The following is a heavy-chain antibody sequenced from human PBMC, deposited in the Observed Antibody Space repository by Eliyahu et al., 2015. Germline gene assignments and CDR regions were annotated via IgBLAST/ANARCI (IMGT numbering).Heavy chain of an antibody. J-gene: IGHJ6*02. D-gene: IGHD3-10*01. CDR1: GFSLSTSGMR. CDR2: INWDDDK. Sequence: QVTLKESGPALVKPTQTLTLTYTLSGFSLSTSGMRVXWIRQAPGKALEWLARINWDDDKXYSSSLKTRLTISKDTSKNQVVLTMTNMDPVDTATYYCARTSSFGEHSGYYDMDVWGQGTTVTVSS. CDR3: ARTSSFGEHSGYYDMDV. V-gene: IGHV2-70*04.